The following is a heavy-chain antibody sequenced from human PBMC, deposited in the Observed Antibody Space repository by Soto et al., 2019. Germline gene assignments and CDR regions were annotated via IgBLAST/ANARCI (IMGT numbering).Heavy chain of an antibody. CDR3: VRAPGPDYYDSSGYYQPADY. J-gene: IGHJ4*02. D-gene: IGHD3-22*01. V-gene: IGHV3-11*06. CDR2: ISSSSSYT. CDR1: GFTFSDYY. Sequence: PGGPLRLSCGASGFTFSDYYMSWIRQAPGKGLGWVSYISSSSSYTNYADSVKGRFTISRDNAKNSLYLQMNSLRAEDTAVYYCVRAPGPDYYDSSGYYQPADYWGQGTLVTVSS.